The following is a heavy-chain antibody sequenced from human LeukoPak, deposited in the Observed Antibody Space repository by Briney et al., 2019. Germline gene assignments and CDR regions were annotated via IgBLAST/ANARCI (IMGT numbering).Heavy chain of an antibody. D-gene: IGHD3-10*01. CDR3: ARASDGSGSYFGWFDP. Sequence: SETLSLTCTVSGGSISSYYWTWIRQPPGKRLEWIGYIYYTRSTNYNPSLKSRVTISVDTSKNQFSLKLSSVTAADTAVYYCARASDGSGSYFGWFDPWGQGTLVTVSS. V-gene: IGHV4-59*01. CDR2: IYYTRST. J-gene: IGHJ5*02. CDR1: GGSISSYY.